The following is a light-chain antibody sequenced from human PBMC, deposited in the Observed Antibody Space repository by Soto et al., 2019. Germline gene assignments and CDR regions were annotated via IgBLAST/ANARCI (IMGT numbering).Light chain of an antibody. V-gene: IGLV2-14*01. J-gene: IGLJ2*01. Sequence: QSALTQPASVSGSPGQSITISCTGAGTSSDVGGYNYVSWYQQHPGRAPKLMIYEVSNRPSGVSNRFSGSKSGNTASLTISGLQAEDEADYYCSSYTSSSRGVVFGGGTKLTVL. CDR1: SSDVGGYNY. CDR3: SSYTSSSRGVV. CDR2: EVS.